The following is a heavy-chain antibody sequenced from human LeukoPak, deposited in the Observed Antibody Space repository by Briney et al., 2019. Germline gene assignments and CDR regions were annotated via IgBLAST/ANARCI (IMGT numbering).Heavy chain of an antibody. CDR2: IIPIFGTA. V-gene: IGHV1-69*01. D-gene: IGHD1-26*01. CDR1: GGTFSIYA. CDR3: ARESGMVGATTVDY. J-gene: IGHJ4*02. Sequence: EASVNVSFKASGGTFSIYAISWVRPAPGQGLEWMGGIIPIFGTANYAQKFQGRVTITADESTSTAYMELSSLRSEDTAVYYCARESGMVGATTVDYWGQGTLVTVSS.